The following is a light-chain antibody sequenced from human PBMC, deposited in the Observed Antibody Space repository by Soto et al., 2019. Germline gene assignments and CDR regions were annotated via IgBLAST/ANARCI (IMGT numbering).Light chain of an antibody. CDR3: QQYNSYPIT. Sequence: DIRMTQSPSTLSASVGDRVTITCRASQSISSWLAWYQQKPEKAPKLLIYKASSLESGVPSRFSGSGSGTEFTLTISSLQPDDFATYYCQQYNSYPITFGQGTRLEIK. CDR1: QSISSW. J-gene: IGKJ5*01. CDR2: KAS. V-gene: IGKV1-5*03.